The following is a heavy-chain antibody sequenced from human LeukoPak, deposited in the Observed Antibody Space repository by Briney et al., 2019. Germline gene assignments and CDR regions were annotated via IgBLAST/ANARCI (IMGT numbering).Heavy chain of an antibody. V-gene: IGHV1-2*02. D-gene: IGHD2-2*01. CDR1: GYTFTNFG. Sequence: GASVKVSCKASGYTFTNFGIIWVRQAPGQGLEWMGWINPNSDGTKYAQQFQGRVTMTRDTSISTAYMELSRLRSDDTAVYYCATGGPLVVVATAMRRFDYWGQGTLVTVSS. CDR2: INPNSDGT. J-gene: IGHJ4*02. CDR3: ATGGPLVVVATAMRRFDY.